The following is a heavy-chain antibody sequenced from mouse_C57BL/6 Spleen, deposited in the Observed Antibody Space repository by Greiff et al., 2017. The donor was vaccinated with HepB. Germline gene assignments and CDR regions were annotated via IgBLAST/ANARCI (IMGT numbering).Heavy chain of an antibody. D-gene: IGHD1-1*01. V-gene: IGHV3-6*01. CDR2: ISYDGSN. J-gene: IGHJ1*03. CDR3: ARSSSDWYFDV. CDR1: GYSITSGYY. Sequence: EVQLVESGPGLVKPSQSLSLTCSVTGYSITSGYYWNWIRQFPGNKLEWMGYISYDGSNNYNPSLKNRISITRDTSKNQFFLKLNSVTTEDTATYYCARSSSDWYFDVWGTGTTVTVSS.